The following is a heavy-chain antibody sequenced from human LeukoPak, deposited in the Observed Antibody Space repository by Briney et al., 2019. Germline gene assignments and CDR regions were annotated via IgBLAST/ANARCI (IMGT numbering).Heavy chain of an antibody. CDR2: VNHSGST. V-gene: IGHV4-34*01. CDR3: ARDPSAPTTPIAAAGRRGSGDY. Sequence: TTSETLSLTCAVYGGSFSGYYWSWIRQPPGKGLEWIGEVNHSGSTNYNPSLKSRVTISVDTSKNQFSLKLSSVTAADTAVYYCARDPSAPTTPIAAAGRRGSGDYWGQGTLVTVSS. J-gene: IGHJ4*02. D-gene: IGHD6-13*01. CDR1: GGSFSGYY.